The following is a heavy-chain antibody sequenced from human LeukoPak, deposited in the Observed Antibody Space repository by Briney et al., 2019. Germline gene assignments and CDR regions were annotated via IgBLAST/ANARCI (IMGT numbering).Heavy chain of an antibody. J-gene: IGHJ4*02. D-gene: IGHD2-15*01. CDR2: FDPEDGET. CDR1: GYTLTELS. CDR3: ARTIVDGGTNF. V-gene: IGHV1-24*01. Sequence: ASVKVSCKVSGYTLTELSMHWVRQAPGKGLEWMGGFDPEDGETIYAQKFQGRVTMTRDTSTSTVYMELSSLRSEDTAVYYCARTIVDGGTNFWGQGTLVTVSS.